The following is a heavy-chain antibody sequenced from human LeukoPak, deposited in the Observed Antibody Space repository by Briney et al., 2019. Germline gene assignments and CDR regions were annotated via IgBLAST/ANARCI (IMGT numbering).Heavy chain of an antibody. J-gene: IGHJ4*02. CDR1: GGSISSGDYY. CDR2: IYYSGST. D-gene: IGHD5-12*01. V-gene: IGHV4-30-4*01. Sequence: SQTLSLTCTVSGGSISSGDYYWSWIRQPPGKGLEWIGYIYYSGSTYYNPSLKSRVTISVDTSKNQFSLKLSSVTAADTAVYCCARVVDIVATIGGFDYWGQGTLVTVSS. CDR3: ARVVDIVATIGGFDY.